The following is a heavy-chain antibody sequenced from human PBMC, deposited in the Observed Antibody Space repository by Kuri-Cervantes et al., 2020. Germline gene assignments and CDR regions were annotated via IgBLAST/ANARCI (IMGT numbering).Heavy chain of an antibody. CDR1: GFTFSSYA. CDR3: AKDKRFLDI. V-gene: IGHV3-23*01. J-gene: IGHJ3*02. D-gene: IGHD3-16*01. CDR2: ISGSGGST. Sequence: GESLKISCAASGFTFSSYAMSWVRQAPGKGLDWVSAISGSGGSTYYADSVKGRFTISRDNSKNTLYLQMNSLRAEDTAVYYCAKDKRFLDIWGQGTMVTVSS.